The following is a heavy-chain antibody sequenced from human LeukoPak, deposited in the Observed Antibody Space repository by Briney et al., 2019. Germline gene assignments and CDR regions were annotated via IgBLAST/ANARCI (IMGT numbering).Heavy chain of an antibody. CDR2: IKSKTDGGTT. CDR1: GFTFSNAW. D-gene: IGHD6-19*01. J-gene: IGHJ4*02. V-gene: IGHV3-15*01. Sequence: GGSLRLSCAASGFTFSNAWMSWVRQAPGKGLEWVGRIKSKTDGGTTDYAAPVKGRFTISRDDSKNTLYLQMNSLRAEDTAVYYCAKVWAVASNFDYWGQGTLVTVSS. CDR3: AKVWAVASNFDY.